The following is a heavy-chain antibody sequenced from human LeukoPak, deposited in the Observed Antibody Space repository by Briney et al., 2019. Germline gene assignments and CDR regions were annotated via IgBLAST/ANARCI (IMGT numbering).Heavy chain of an antibody. CDR2: ISGSGGST. CDR1: GFTFSSYA. D-gene: IGHD6-19*01. CDR3: AKDGRRYSSGWYADY. J-gene: IGHJ4*02. Sequence: GGSLRLSCAASGFTFSSYAMSLVRQAPGKGLEWVSAISGSGGSTYYADSVKGRFTISRDNSKNTLYLQMNSLRAEDTAVYYCAKDGRRYSSGWYADYWGQGTLVTVSS. V-gene: IGHV3-23*01.